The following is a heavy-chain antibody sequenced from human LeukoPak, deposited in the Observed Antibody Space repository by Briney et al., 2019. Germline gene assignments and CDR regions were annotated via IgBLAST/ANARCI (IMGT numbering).Heavy chain of an antibody. J-gene: IGHJ4*02. D-gene: IGHD2-15*01. CDR1: GYTFTTYA. CDR2: IIPIFGTG. CDR3: ARVDGSPDY. Sequence: SVKVSCKASGYTFTTYAISWVRQAPGQGLEWMGGIIPIFGTGNYAPNFQGRVTITTDESTSTAYMELSSLRSEDTAVYYCARVDGSPDYWGQGTLVTVSS. V-gene: IGHV1-69*05.